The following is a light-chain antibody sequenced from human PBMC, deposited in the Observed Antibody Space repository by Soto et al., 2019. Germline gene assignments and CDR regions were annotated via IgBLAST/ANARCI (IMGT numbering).Light chain of an antibody. CDR1: SSNIGSNY. CDR3: AAWDDSLSGLD. J-gene: IGLJ1*01. Sequence: QSVLTQPPSASGTPGQRVTISCSGSSSNIGSNYVYWYQQLPGTAPKLLIYRNNQRPSGVPDRFSGSKSGTSASLAISGLRSEDEAHYYCAAWDDSLSGLDFGTRTKVIVL. V-gene: IGLV1-47*01. CDR2: RNN.